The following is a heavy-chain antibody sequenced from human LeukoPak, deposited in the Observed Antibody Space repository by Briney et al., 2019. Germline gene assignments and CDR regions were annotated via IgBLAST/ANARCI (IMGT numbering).Heavy chain of an antibody. V-gene: IGHV4-61*02. CDR1: GGSISSASYY. J-gene: IGHJ4*02. Sequence: PSETLSLTCTVSGGSISSASYYWSWIRQPAGKGLEWIGRINTSGSTNYNPSLKSRVTISVDTSKNQFSLMVSSVTAADTAVYYCARSGMVRGPIAHDYWGQGTLVTVSS. CDR2: INTSGST. CDR3: ARSGMVRGPIAHDY. D-gene: IGHD3-10*01.